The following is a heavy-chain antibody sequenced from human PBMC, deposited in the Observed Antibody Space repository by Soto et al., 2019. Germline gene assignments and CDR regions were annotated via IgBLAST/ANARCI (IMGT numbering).Heavy chain of an antibody. CDR1: GFTFSSYA. J-gene: IGHJ3*02. V-gene: IGHV3-23*01. CDR2: ISGSGGST. D-gene: IGHD4-17*01. Sequence: GWSLRLSCAASGFTFSSYAMSWVRQAPGKGLEWVSSISGSGGSTYYADSVKGRFTISRDNSKNTLYLQMNSLRAEDTAVYYCAKALTVPIAFDIWGQGTMVTVS. CDR3: AKALTVPIAFDI.